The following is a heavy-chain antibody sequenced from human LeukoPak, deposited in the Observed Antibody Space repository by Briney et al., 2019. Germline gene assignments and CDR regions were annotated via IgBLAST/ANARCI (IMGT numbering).Heavy chain of an antibody. Sequence: GGSLRLSCAASGFTFSAYAMSWVRQAPGKGLEWVSVIGGTGVTTYYADSVKGRFTISRDNSKNTLYLQMNSLRAEDTAVYYCAQDQQWFGGWRDEFDYWGQGTLVTVSS. CDR1: GFTFSAYA. J-gene: IGHJ4*02. CDR3: AQDQQWFGGWRDEFDY. D-gene: IGHD3-10*01. V-gene: IGHV3-23*01. CDR2: IGGTGVTT.